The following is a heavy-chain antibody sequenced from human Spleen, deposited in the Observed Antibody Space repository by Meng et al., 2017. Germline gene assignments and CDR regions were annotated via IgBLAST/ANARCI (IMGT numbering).Heavy chain of an antibody. CDR1: GFTFKSYS. CDR3: AREQSDGGNYADH. D-gene: IGHD4/OR15-4a*01. Sequence: GESLKISCAASGFTFKSYSMNWVRQAPGKGLEWVSSISSSSRYIYYADSVKGRFTISRDNAKNSLFLQVNSLRVEDTAVYYCAREQSDGGNYADHWGQGTLVTVSS. J-gene: IGHJ4*02. CDR2: ISSSSRYI. V-gene: IGHV3-21*01.